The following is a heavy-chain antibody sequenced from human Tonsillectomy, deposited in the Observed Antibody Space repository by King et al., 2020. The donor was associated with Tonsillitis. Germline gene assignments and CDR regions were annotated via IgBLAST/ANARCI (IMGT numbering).Heavy chain of an antibody. J-gene: IGHJ6*03. CDR1: EFTVSDNY. Sequence: VQLVESGGGLVQPGGSLRLSCAASEFTVSDNYMNWVRQAPGKGLEWVSVIYSGGSTYYADSVKGRFTFSRDNSKKTLYLQMNNVRAEDTAVYYCAGTTPNKRHYYYYMDVWGKGTTVTVSS. CDR2: IYSGGST. V-gene: IGHV3-66*01. CDR3: AGTTPNKRHYYYYMDV. D-gene: IGHD1-14*01.